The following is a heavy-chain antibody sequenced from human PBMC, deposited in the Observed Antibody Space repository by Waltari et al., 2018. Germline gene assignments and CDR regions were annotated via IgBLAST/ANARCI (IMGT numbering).Heavy chain of an antibody. CDR1: GFTFNNYW. Sequence: EEQLVESGGGLVQPGESVRLSCAASGFTFNNYWMTWVRQAPGKGLEWVANIKYDDSEKYYMDAAKGRFTISRNNVKYTLFLQMDSLRAEDTAVYYCARHSYRLSNYLDVWGQGTTVAVSS. CDR3: ARHSYRLSNYLDV. D-gene: IGHD4-4*01. V-gene: IGHV3-7*01. CDR2: IKYDDSEK. J-gene: IGHJ6*02.